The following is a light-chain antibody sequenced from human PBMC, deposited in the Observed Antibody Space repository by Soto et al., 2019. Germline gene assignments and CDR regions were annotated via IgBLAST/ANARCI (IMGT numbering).Light chain of an antibody. CDR1: QSVSSN. CDR2: GAY. V-gene: IGKV3-15*01. CDR3: QKYNNWPTWT. Sequence: EIVLTQSPATLSLSPGERATLSCRASQSVSSNLAWYQQKPGQAPRLLIYGAYTRATGIPARFSGSGSGTEFTLTISSLQSEDFAVYYCQKYNNWPTWTFGQGTKVDI. J-gene: IGKJ1*01.